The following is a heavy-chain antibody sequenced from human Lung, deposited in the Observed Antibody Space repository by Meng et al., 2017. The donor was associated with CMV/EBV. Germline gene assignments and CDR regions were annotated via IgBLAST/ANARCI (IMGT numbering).Heavy chain of an antibody. CDR2: TYYRSKWYN. J-gene: IGHJ6*02. V-gene: IGHV6-1*01. CDR3: ARVTDGYNLQGMDV. Sequence: SQTXSLTXAISGDSVSSNSAAWNWIRQSPSRGLEWLGRTYYRSKWYNDYALSVKSRITINPDTSKNQFSLQLNSVTPEDTAVYYCARVTDGYNLQGMDVWGQETTVTVSS. CDR1: GDSVSSNSAA. D-gene: IGHD5-24*01.